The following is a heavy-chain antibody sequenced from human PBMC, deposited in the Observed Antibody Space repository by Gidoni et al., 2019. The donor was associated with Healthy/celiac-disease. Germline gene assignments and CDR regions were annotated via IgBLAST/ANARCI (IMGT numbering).Heavy chain of an antibody. CDR3: ALEDWLTPLEY. CDR2: IIAYNGNT. Sequence: QVQLLQSGAEVKKPGAPVKVSCKASGYTFTSYGISWVRQAPGQGFEWMGWIIAYNGNTNYAQKLQGRVNMTTDTSTSTACMELRSLGSDDTAVYYCALEDWLTPLEYWGQGTLVTVSS. D-gene: IGHD1-1*01. CDR1: GYTFTSYG. J-gene: IGHJ4*02. V-gene: IGHV1-18*01.